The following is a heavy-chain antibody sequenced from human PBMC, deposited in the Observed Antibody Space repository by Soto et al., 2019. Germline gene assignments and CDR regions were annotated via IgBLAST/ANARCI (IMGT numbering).Heavy chain of an antibody. CDR3: ARGKADDYVWGSYRYFPGAFDI. J-gene: IGHJ3*02. CDR1: GGSFSGYY. D-gene: IGHD3-16*02. V-gene: IGHV4-34*01. Sequence: PSETLSLTCAVYGGSFSGYYWSWIRQPPGKGLEWIGEINHSGGTNYNPSLKSRVTISVDTSKNQFSLKLSSVTAADTAVYYCARGKADDYVWGSYRYFPGAFDIWGQGTMVTVSS. CDR2: INHSGGT.